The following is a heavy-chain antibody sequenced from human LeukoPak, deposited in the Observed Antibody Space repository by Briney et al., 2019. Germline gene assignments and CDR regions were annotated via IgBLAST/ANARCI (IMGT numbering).Heavy chain of an antibody. CDR1: GFTFSSYG. CDR3: AKRSDYGGDGNYFDY. CDR2: ISGRDSNT. J-gene: IGHJ4*02. V-gene: IGHV3-23*01. Sequence: PGGSLRLSCAASGFTFSSYGMSWVRQAPGKGLEWVSTISGRDSNTYYADSVKGRFNISRDNSKHTLYLHLNSLRAEDTAVYYCAKRSDYGGDGNYFDYWGQGTPVTVSS. D-gene: IGHD4-23*01.